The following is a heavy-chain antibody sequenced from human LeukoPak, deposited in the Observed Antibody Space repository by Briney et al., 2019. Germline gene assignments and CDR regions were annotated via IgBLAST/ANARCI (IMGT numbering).Heavy chain of an antibody. CDR1: GRSISSGGYY. D-gene: IGHD2-15*01. V-gene: IGHV4-31*03. J-gene: IGHJ5*02. CDR2: IYYSEST. Sequence: SETLSLTCTVSGRSISSGGYYWSWIRQQRGKGRVWIGYIYYSESTYYNPSLKSRVTISVDTYKNQFSLKLSSVTAADTAVYYCARVGNYCSGGSYYPGWFDPWGQGTLVTVSS. CDR3: ARVGNYCSGGSYYPGWFDP.